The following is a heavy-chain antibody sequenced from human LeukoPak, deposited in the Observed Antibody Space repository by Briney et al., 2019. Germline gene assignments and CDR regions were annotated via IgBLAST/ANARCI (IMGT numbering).Heavy chain of an antibody. CDR1: GFTFSSYA. J-gene: IGHJ5*02. Sequence: TGGSLRLSCAASGFTFSSYAMSWVRQAPGKGLEWVSAISGSGGSTYYADSVKGRFTISRDNSKNTLYLQMNSLRAEDTAVYYCAKDAMHCTNGVCYDDNWFDPWGQGTLVTVSS. V-gene: IGHV3-23*01. D-gene: IGHD2-8*01. CDR3: AKDAMHCTNGVCYDDNWFDP. CDR2: ISGSGGST.